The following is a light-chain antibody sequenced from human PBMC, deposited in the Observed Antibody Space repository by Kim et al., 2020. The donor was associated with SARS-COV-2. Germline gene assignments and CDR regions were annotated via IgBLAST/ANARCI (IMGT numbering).Light chain of an antibody. CDR2: YDS. CDR3: QVWDSSSDHKV. CDR1: NIGSKS. J-gene: IGLJ1*01. Sequence: APGQTARITCGGNNIGSKSVYWYQQKPGQAPVLVIYYDSDRPSGIPERFSGSNSGNTATLTISRVEAGDEADYYCQVWDSSSDHKVFGTGTKVTVL. V-gene: IGLV3-21*04.